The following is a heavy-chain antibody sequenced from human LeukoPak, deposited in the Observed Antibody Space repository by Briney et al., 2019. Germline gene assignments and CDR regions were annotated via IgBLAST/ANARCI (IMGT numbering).Heavy chain of an antibody. V-gene: IGHV3-7*01. D-gene: IGHD2-2*01. Sequence: GGSLRLSCTASEFTFSSYWMSWVRQAPGKGLEWVANIKQDGSEKDYVDSVKGRFTISRDNAKNSLYLQMNNLRAEDTAVYYCARGSSTSYYYYGMDVWGQGTTVTASS. CDR3: ARGSSTSYYYYGMDV. CDR2: IKQDGSEK. J-gene: IGHJ6*02. CDR1: EFTFSSYW.